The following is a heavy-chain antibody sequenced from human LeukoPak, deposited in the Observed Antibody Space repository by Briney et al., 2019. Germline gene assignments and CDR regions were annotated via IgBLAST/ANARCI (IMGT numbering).Heavy chain of an antibody. Sequence: PSETLSLTCAVSGYSISSGYYWGWIRQPPGKGLEWIGSIYHSGSTYYNPSLKSRVTISVDTSKNQFSLKLSSVTAADTAAYYCARHKGRVYGGTIFDYWGQGTLVTVSS. CDR2: IYHSGST. CDR1: GYSISSGYY. J-gene: IGHJ4*02. D-gene: IGHD4-23*01. CDR3: ARHKGRVYGGTIFDY. V-gene: IGHV4-38-2*01.